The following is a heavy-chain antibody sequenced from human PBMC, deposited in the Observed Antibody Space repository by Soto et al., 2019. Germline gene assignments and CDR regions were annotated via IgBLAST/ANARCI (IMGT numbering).Heavy chain of an antibody. Sequence: QVQLVESGGGVVQPGRSLRLSCEDSGFSLSTYGMHWVRQAPGKGLEWVAVISYDGSNKYHADSVKGRFTISRDNSRNTLYLQMNSLRLDDTAVYYCAKDAPRYSGFDFSQWGQGTLVTVSS. CDR2: ISYDGSNK. CDR1: GFSLSTYG. D-gene: IGHD5-12*01. J-gene: IGHJ4*02. CDR3: AKDAPRYSGFDFSQ. V-gene: IGHV3-30*18.